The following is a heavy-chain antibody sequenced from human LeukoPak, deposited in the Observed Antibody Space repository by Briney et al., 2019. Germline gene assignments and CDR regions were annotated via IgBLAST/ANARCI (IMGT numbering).Heavy chain of an antibody. CDR2: ISDDGTNR. Sequence: GGSLRLSCEASGFTFSSYPMDRVRQAPGKGLEWVAIISDDGTNRYYADSVKGRFTISRDDSNNTVYLQMNSLRVDDTAIYFCARGKFFDIWGQGTMVTVSS. CDR1: GFTFSSYP. J-gene: IGHJ3*02. CDR3: ARGKFFDI. V-gene: IGHV3-30-3*01.